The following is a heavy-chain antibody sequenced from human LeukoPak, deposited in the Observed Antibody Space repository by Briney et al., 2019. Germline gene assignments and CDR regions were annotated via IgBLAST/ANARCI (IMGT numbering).Heavy chain of an antibody. CDR3: ARARDIWVISYFDY. CDR2: IKEDGSEK. Sequence: GGSLRLSCAASGFTFSSYWMSWVRQAPGKGLEWVAIIKEDGSEKYYVDSVKGRFAISRDNAKNSLYLQMNSLRAEDTAVYYCARARDIWVISYFDYWGQGTLVTVSS. V-gene: IGHV3-7*01. J-gene: IGHJ4*02. D-gene: IGHD3-22*01. CDR1: GFTFSSYW.